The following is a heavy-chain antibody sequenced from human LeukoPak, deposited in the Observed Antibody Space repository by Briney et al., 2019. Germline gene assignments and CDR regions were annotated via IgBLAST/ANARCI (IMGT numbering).Heavy chain of an antibody. Sequence: SETLSLTCTVSGGSISSYYWSWIRQPPGKGLEWIGYIYFSGSTNYNPSLKSRVTISVDTSKNQFSLKLSSVTAADTAVYYCARDSGTTGEVKFDPWGQGTLVIVSS. D-gene: IGHD3-10*01. CDR2: IYFSGST. J-gene: IGHJ5*02. V-gene: IGHV4-59*01. CDR3: ARDSGTTGEVKFDP. CDR1: GGSISSYY.